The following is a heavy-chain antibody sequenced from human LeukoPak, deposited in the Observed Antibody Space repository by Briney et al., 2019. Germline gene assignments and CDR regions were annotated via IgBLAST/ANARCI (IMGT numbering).Heavy chain of an antibody. CDR1: GGSFSGYY. CDR3: ARVDTSNGFDI. D-gene: IGHD5-18*01. V-gene: IGHV4-34*01. Sequence: SETLSLTCAVYGGSFSGYYWSWIRQPPGKGLEWIGEINHSGSTNYNPSLKSRVTISVDTSKNQFSLKLSSVTAADTAVYYCARVDTSNGFDIWGQGTMVTVSS. CDR2: INHSGST. J-gene: IGHJ3*02.